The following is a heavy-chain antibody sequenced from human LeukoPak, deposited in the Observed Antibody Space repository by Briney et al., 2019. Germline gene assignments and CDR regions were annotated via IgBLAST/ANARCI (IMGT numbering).Heavy chain of an antibody. CDR3: ARGAHYYGSGSYYMYNWFDP. CDR1: GGSISNYY. V-gene: IGHV4-4*09. D-gene: IGHD3-10*01. Sequence: SETLSLTCSVSGGSISNYYWTWIRQPPGKGLEWIGYIYTSGSTNYTPSLKSRVTISVDTSKNQFSLKLSSVTAADTAVYYCARGAHYYGSGSYYMYNWFDPWGQGTLVTVSS. CDR2: IYTSGST. J-gene: IGHJ5*02.